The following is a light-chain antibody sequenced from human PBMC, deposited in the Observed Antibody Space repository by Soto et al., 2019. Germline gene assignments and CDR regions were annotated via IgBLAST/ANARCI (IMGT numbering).Light chain of an antibody. Sequence: DIQMTQSPSSLSASVGDRVTITCRASQEIGGYLNWYQQKPGKAPELLIYAASSLQSGVPSRFIGSGSGKEFTLTITSLQPEDFATYYCQQSYGSPELTFGGGTKVEIK. J-gene: IGKJ4*01. CDR1: QEIGGY. CDR3: QQSYGSPELT. V-gene: IGKV1-39*01. CDR2: AAS.